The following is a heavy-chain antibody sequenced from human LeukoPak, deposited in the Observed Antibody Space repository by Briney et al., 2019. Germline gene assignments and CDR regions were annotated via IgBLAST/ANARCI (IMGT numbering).Heavy chain of an antibody. J-gene: IGHJ6*02. Sequence: LPGGSLRLSCAASGFTFSSYGMHWVRQAPGKGLEWVAVISYDGSNKYYADSVKGRFTISRDNSKNTLYLQMNSLRAEDTAVYYCAKDRDYGDVYYYYGMDVWGQGTTVTVSS. CDR1: GFTFSSYG. V-gene: IGHV3-30*18. CDR2: ISYDGSNK. D-gene: IGHD4-17*01. CDR3: AKDRDYGDVYYYYGMDV.